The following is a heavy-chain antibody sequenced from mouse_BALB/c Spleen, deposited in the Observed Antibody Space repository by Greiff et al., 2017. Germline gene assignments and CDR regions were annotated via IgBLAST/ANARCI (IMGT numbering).Heavy chain of an antibody. Sequence: QVQLQQSGAELVRPGASVTLSCKASGYTFTDYEMHWVKQTPVHGLEWIGAIDPETGGTAYNQKFKGKATLTADKSSSTAYMELRSLTSEDSAVYYCTRDGYDYGGQGTLVTVSA. V-gene: IGHV1-15*01. CDR1: GYTFTDYE. D-gene: IGHD1-2*01. CDR2: IDPETGGT. J-gene: IGHJ3*01. CDR3: TRDGYDY.